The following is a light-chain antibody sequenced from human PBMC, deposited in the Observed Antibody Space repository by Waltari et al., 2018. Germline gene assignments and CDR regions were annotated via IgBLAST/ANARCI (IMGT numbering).Light chain of an antibody. Sequence: QSALTQPPSASGSPGQSVTISCTGTSSDVGGYDYVSWYQQHPGKAPKLMIYEVNKRPSGVPDRFSGAKSGNTASLTVSGLQAEDEAEYYCSSYAGSTLMFGGGTKLTVL. J-gene: IGLJ3*02. CDR3: SSYAGSTLM. CDR2: EVN. CDR1: SSDVGGYDY. V-gene: IGLV2-8*01.